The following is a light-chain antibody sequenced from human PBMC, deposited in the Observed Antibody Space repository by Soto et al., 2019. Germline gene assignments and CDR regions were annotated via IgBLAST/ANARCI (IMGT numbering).Light chain of an antibody. Sequence: QSVLTQPPSVSGAPGQSVTISCTGSSSNIGAGYDVHWYQQLPGTAPKLLISGNSNRPSGVPDRFSGSKSGTSASLAITGLQAEDAADYYCQSYDSSLSGWVFGGGTKLTVL. V-gene: IGLV1-40*01. CDR3: QSYDSSLSGWV. CDR2: GNS. J-gene: IGLJ3*02. CDR1: SSNIGAGYD.